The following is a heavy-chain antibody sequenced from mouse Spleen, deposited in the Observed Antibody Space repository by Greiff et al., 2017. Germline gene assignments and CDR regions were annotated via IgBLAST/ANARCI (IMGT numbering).Heavy chain of an antibody. D-gene: IGHD2-14*01. CDR2: IDPANGNT. CDR3: ARERVLAYFDY. V-gene: IGHV14-3*02. CDR1: GFNIKDTY. J-gene: IGHJ2*01. Sequence: EVKLVESGAELVKPGASVKLSCTASGFNIKDTYMHWVKQRPEQGLEWIRRIDPANGNTKYDPKFQGKATITADTSSNTAYLQLSSLTSEDTAVYYCARERVLAYFDYWGQGTTLTVSS.